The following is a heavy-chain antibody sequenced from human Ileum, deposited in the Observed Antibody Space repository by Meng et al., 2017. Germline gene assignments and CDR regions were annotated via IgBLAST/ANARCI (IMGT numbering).Heavy chain of an antibody. CDR2: IYYSGSI. D-gene: IGHD4-23*01. V-gene: IGHV4-39*07. CDR1: GGSISSSCYY. CDR3: ARDKGRWD. Sequence: PETLSLTCTVSGGSISSSCYYWGWIRQPPGKGLEWIGSIYYSGSIYYNPSLKSRVAISVDTSKNPFSLKLSSVTAADTAVYCCARDKGRWDWGQGTLVTVSS. J-gene: IGHJ4*02.